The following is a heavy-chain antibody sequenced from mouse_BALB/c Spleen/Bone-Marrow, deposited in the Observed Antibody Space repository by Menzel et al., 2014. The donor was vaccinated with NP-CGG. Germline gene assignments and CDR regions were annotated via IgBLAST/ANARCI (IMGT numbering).Heavy chain of an antibody. CDR2: IDPANGNT. J-gene: IGHJ4*01. D-gene: IGHD4-1*01. V-gene: IGHV14-3*02. Sequence: VHVKQSGAELVKPGASVKLSCTASGFNIKDTYMHRVKQRPEQGLEWIGRIDPANGNTKYDPKFQGKATITADTSSNTAYLQLSSLTSEDTAVYYCARWEYYAMDYWGQGTSVTVSS. CDR1: GFNIKDTY. CDR3: ARWEYYAMDY.